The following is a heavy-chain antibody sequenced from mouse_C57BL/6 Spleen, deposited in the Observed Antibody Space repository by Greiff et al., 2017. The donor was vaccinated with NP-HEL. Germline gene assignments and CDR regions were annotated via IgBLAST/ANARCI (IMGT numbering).Heavy chain of an antibody. CDR1: GYTFTSYW. V-gene: IGHV1-64*01. J-gene: IGHJ1*03. D-gene: IGHD2-4*01. CDR2: IHPNSGST. Sequence: QVQLQQPGAELVKPGASVKLSCKASGYTFTSYWMHWVKQRPGQGLEWIGMIHPNSGSTNYNEKFKSKATLTVDKSSSTAYMQLSSLTSEDSAVYYCARFYYDYDYWYFDVWGTGTTVTVSS. CDR3: ARFYYDYDYWYFDV.